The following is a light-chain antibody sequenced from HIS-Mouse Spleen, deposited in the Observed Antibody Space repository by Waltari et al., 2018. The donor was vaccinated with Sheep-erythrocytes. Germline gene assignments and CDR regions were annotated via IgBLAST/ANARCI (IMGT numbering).Light chain of an antibody. J-gene: IGLJ2*01. CDR1: NIGSKS. Sequence: SYVLTQPPSVSVAPGQTARITCGGNNIGSKSVHWYQQKPGQSPVLVIYQDSKRPSGITEQFSGTNAGNTATLTICGTQAMDEADYYCQSWDSSTAVFGGGTKLTVL. V-gene: IGLV3-9*01. CDR3: QSWDSSTAV. CDR2: QDS.